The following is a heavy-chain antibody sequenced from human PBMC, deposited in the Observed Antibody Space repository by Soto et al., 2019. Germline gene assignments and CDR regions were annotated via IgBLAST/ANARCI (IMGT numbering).Heavy chain of an antibody. Sequence: QVQLVESGGGVVQPGRSLRLSCVASGFTFSSYGMHWVRQAPGKGLEWVAIISYDGSNTYYADSVKGRFTISRDNSKNPLYLQMKSLRAEDTLVYYFAKEGGLSGSYYISSSYYFDYWGQGTLVTVSS. CDR1: GFTFSSYG. D-gene: IGHD1-26*01. J-gene: IGHJ4*02. CDR3: AKEGGLSGSYYISSSYYFDY. V-gene: IGHV3-30*18. CDR2: ISYDGSNT.